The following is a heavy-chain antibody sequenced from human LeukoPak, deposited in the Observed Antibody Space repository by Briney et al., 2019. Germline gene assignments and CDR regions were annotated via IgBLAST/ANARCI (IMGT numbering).Heavy chain of an antibody. V-gene: IGHV1-2*02. CDR2: INPNSGGT. CDR3: ARDSAAAGTGGDY. J-gene: IGHJ4*02. Sequence: ASVKVSCKASGYTFTGYYMHWVRQAPGQGLEWMGWINPNSGGTNYAQKFQGRVTMTRDTSISTAYMELSRLRSDDTAVYYCARDSAAAGTGGDYWGQGTLVTVSS. D-gene: IGHD6-13*01. CDR1: GYTFTGYY.